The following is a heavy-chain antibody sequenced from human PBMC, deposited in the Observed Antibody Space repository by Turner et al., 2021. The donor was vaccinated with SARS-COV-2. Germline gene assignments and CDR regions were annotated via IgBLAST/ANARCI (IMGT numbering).Heavy chain of an antibody. CDR1: GGSISSSNYY. CDR3: ARLLNPGSYYYYYYGMDV. Sequence: QLQLQESGPGLVQPSETLSLPCTVSGGSISSSNYYWGWIRQPPGKGLEWIGSIYYSGSTYYNPSLKSRVTISVDTSKNQFSLKLSSVTAADTAVYYCARLLNPGSYYYYYYGMDVWGQGTTVTVSS. CDR2: IYYSGST. V-gene: IGHV4-39*01. J-gene: IGHJ6*02. D-gene: IGHD3-10*01.